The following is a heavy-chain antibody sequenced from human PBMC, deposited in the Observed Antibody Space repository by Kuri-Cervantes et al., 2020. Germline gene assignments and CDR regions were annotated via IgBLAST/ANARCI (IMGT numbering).Heavy chain of an antibody. CDR2: FDPDDGET. V-gene: IGHV1-24*01. CDR3: ARDTGQQLVTSVYYYYYYMDV. Sequence: ASVKVSCKVSGYSLTESSMHWVRQAPGKGLEWMGAFDPDDGETIHAQDVQGRVILTEDTSADTAYMELSSLRSEDTAVYYCARDTGQQLVTSVYYYYYYMDVWGKGTTVTVSS. D-gene: IGHD6-13*01. J-gene: IGHJ6*03. CDR1: GYSLTESS.